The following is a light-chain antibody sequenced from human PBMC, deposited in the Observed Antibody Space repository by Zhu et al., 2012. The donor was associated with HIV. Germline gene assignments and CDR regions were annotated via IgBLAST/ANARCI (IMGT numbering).Light chain of an antibody. CDR1: QSVSSSY. Sequence: EIVLTQSPGTLSLSPGERATLSCRASQSVSSSYLAWYQQKPGQAPRLLIYGTSSRATGIPDRFSGSGSGTDFTLTINRLEPEDFALYYCQQRSSWPLTFGGGTKVEIK. CDR3: QQRSSWPLT. V-gene: IGKV3D-20*02. CDR2: GTS. J-gene: IGKJ4*01.